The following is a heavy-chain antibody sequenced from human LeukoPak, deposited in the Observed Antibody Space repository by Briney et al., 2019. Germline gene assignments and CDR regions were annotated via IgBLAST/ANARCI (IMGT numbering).Heavy chain of an antibody. CDR3: AREWELVAFDI. Sequence: GRALRLFCAASGFTFSSYAMHWVRQAPGKGLEWVAVISYDGSNKYYADSVKGRFTIARDNSKNTLYLQMNSLRAEDTAVYYCAREWELVAFDIWGQGTMVTVSS. V-gene: IGHV3-30-3*01. J-gene: IGHJ3*02. D-gene: IGHD1-26*01. CDR2: ISYDGSNK. CDR1: GFTFSSYA.